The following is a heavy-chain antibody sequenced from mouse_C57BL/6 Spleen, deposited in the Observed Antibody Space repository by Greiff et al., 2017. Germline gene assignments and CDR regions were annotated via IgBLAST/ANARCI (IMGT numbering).Heavy chain of an antibody. D-gene: IGHD3-2*02. CDR3: ARSDSSEYFDY. Sequence: VQRVESGPELVKPGASVKISCKASGYAFSSSWMNWVKQRPGKGLEWIGRIYPGDGDTNYNGKFKGKATLTADKSSSTAYMQLSSLTSEDSAVYFCARSDSSEYFDYWGQGTTLTVSS. CDR2: IYPGDGDT. J-gene: IGHJ2*01. CDR1: GYAFSSSW. V-gene: IGHV1-82*01.